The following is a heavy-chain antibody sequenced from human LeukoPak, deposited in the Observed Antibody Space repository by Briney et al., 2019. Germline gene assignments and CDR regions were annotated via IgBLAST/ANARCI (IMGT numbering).Heavy chain of an antibody. Sequence: GGSLRLSSALSGFTLTGYLMQTGRQAPGEGLVWGLRINSDGRVTNSADSLKGRFTLSRDNTQKTLYVHMNSLRAEDTAVYYCARATGAATGATLFDTWGEGTLGTVSS. CDR1: GFTLTGYL. D-gene: IGHD1-7*01. CDR3: ARATGAATGATLFDT. V-gene: IGHV3-74*01. CDR2: INSDGRVT. J-gene: IGHJ4*02.